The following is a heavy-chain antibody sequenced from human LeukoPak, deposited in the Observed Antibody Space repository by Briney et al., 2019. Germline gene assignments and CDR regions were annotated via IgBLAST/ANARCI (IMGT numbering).Heavy chain of an antibody. CDR1: GFTFSSYS. D-gene: IGHD3-3*01. J-gene: IGHJ4*02. CDR2: ISSSINSI. Sequence: GGSLRLSSAATGFTFSSYSITWVRQAPGRGQEGVLDISSSINSIYYADSVKGRFTISRDNGKNLLYLQMNSLRDEDTAVYYCARDPSNELRFLEWLLWYFDYWGQGTLVTVSS. CDR3: ARDPSNELRFLEWLLWYFDY. V-gene: IGHV3-48*02.